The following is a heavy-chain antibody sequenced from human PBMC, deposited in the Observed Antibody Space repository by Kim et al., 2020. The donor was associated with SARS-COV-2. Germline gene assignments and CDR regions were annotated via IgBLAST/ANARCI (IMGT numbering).Heavy chain of an antibody. J-gene: IGHJ6*02. CDR3: ATGQTIVVVPAAIRSYYYYYVMDV. CDR2: FDPEDGET. V-gene: IGHV1-24*01. Sequence: ASVKVSCKVSGYTLTELSMHWVRQAPGKGLEWMGGFDPEDGETIYAQKFQGRVTMTEDTSTDTAYMELSSLRSEDTAVYYCATGQTIVVVPAAIRSYYYYYVMDVGGQGTTVTVSS. D-gene: IGHD2-2*01. CDR1: GYTLTELS.